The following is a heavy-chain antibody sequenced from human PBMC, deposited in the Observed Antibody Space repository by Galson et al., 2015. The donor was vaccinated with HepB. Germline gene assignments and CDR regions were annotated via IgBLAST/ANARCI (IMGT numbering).Heavy chain of an antibody. Sequence: SLRLSCAASGLAFRKNGMHWVRQAPGKGLEWVAVVSYDGSNKEYADSVKGRFIISRDNSKNTVYLQMNSLRTEDTAVYFCANEGRWLKVHFDYWGQGTRVIVSS. J-gene: IGHJ4*02. D-gene: IGHD6-19*01. CDR2: VSYDGSNK. CDR1: GLAFRKNG. V-gene: IGHV3-30*18. CDR3: ANEGRWLKVHFDY.